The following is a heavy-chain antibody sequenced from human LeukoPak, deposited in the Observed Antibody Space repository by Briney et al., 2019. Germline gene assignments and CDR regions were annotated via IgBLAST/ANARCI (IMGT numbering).Heavy chain of an antibody. V-gene: IGHV1-69*04. CDR2: IIPILGIA. CDR3: ARDCSGGSCYSDY. D-gene: IGHD2-15*01. J-gene: IGHJ4*02. CDR1: GGTFSSYA. Sequence: SVKVSCKASGGTFSSYAISWVRQAPGQGLKWMGRIIPILGIANYAQKFQGRVTITADKSTSTAYMELSSLRSEDTAVYYCARDCSGGSCYSDYWGQGTLVTVSS.